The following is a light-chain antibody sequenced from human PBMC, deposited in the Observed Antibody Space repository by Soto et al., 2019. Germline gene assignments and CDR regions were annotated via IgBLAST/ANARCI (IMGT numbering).Light chain of an antibody. CDR3: CSYADSFTWV. V-gene: IGLV2-11*01. CDR1: SSDIGGSNY. Sequence: QSALTQPRSVSGSPGQSVTISCTGTSSDIGGSNYVSWYQHHPGKAPKLMIYDVSKRPSGVPDRFSGSKSGNTASLTISGLQAEDEADYYCCSYADSFTWVFGGGTQLTVL. J-gene: IGLJ3*02. CDR2: DVS.